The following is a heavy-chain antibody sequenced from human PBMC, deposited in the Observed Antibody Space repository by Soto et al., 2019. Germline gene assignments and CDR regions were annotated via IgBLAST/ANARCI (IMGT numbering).Heavy chain of an antibody. J-gene: IGHJ6*02. V-gene: IGHV3-72*01. Sequence: EVQLVESGGGLVQPGGSLRLSCAASGFTFSDHYMDWVRQAPGKGLEWVGRSRTKPKGYTTEYATSVRGRFTISRDDSRNSLYLQVNSLRTEDTAVYYCARGSGGSDNYYYGLDVWGRGTTVTVSS. CDR1: GFTFSDHY. CDR3: ARGSGGSDNYYYGLDV. CDR2: SRTKPKGYTT. D-gene: IGHD2-15*01.